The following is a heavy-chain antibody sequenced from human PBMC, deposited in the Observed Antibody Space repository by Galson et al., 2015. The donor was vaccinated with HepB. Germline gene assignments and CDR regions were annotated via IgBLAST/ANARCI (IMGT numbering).Heavy chain of an antibody. V-gene: IGHV3-21*01. CDR1: GFTFSTFN. Sequence: SLRLSCAASGFTFSTFNMNWVRQAPGKGLECVSSISSSSNYIYYADSVKGRFTISRDNAKNSLYLLMNSLRAEDTAVYYCARVDGSGRREVTGGFDPWGQGTLVTVSS. J-gene: IGHJ5*02. D-gene: IGHD3-10*01. CDR2: ISSSSNYI. CDR3: ARVDGSGRREVTGGFDP.